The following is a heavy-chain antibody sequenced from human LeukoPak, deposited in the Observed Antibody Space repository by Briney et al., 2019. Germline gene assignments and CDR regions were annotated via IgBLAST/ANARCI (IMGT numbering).Heavy chain of an antibody. CDR2: ISSSSSYI. J-gene: IGHJ4*02. D-gene: IGHD6-13*01. Sequence: GGSLRLSCAASGFTFSSYSMNWVRQAPGKGLEWVSSISSSSSYIYYADSVKGRFTISRDNAKNSLYLQMNSLRAEDTAVYYRARDGQQQLATYFDYWGQGTLVTVSS. CDR1: GFTFSSYS. CDR3: ARDGQQQLATYFDY. V-gene: IGHV3-21*01.